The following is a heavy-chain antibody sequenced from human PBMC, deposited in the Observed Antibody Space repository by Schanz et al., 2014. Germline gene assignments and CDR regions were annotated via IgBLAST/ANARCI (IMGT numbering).Heavy chain of an antibody. Sequence: QVQLVDSGGGLVKPGGSLRLSCAASGFTFSDYYMTWIRQAPGKGLEWVSDISDSGDSTHYADSVKGRFTISRDNAKNSLFLQMNSRGTEDPAGNCCAKVAPAATYLDSWGLGTLVTVSS. CDR2: ISDSGDST. D-gene: IGHD2-2*01. CDR3: AKVAPAATYLDS. V-gene: IGHV3-11*01. CDR1: GFTFSDYY. J-gene: IGHJ4*02.